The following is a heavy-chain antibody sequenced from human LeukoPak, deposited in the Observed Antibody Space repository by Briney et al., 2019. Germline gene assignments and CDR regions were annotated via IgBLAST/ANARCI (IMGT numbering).Heavy chain of an antibody. V-gene: IGHV1-2*02. J-gene: IGHJ4*02. CDR3: ASWGGPTGEGFDY. CDR2: INPNSGGT. Sequence: ASVKVSCKASGYTFTGYYMHWVRQAPGQGLEWMGWINPNSGGTNYAQKFQGRVTMTRDTSISTAYMELSRLRSDDTAVYYWASWGGPTGEGFDYWGQGTLVTVSS. D-gene: IGHD3-16*01. CDR1: GYTFTGYY.